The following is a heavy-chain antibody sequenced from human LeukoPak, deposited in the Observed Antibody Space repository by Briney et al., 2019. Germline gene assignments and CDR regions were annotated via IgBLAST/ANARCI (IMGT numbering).Heavy chain of an antibody. Sequence: PGGSLRLSCAASGFTFSSYGMLWVRQAPGKGLEWVAFIRYDGSYKYYADSVKGRFTISRDNSKNSLYLQMTSLRAEDTAVYYCARVRITMVRGVTNFDYWGQGTLVTVSS. CDR3: ARVRITMVRGVTNFDY. V-gene: IGHV3-30*02. CDR2: IRYDGSYK. D-gene: IGHD3-10*01. CDR1: GFTFSSYG. J-gene: IGHJ4*02.